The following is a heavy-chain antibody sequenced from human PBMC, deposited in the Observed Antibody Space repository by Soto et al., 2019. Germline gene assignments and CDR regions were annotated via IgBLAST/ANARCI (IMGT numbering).Heavy chain of an antibody. D-gene: IGHD6-19*01. Sequence: GGSLRLSCAASGFTFSDYYMSWIRQAPGKGLEWVSAISGSGGSTYYADSVKGRFTISRDNSKNTLYLQMNSLRAEETAVYYCAKDLYSSGWFNWGQGTLVTVSS. V-gene: IGHV3-23*01. J-gene: IGHJ4*02. CDR1: GFTFSDYY. CDR3: AKDLYSSGWFN. CDR2: ISGSGGST.